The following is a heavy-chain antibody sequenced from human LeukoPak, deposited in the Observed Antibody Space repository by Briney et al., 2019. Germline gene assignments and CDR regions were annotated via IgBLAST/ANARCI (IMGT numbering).Heavy chain of an antibody. D-gene: IGHD5-24*01. Sequence: GASVQVSCKASGYTFTSYAMHWVRQAPGQRLEWMGWINAGNGNTKYSQKFQGRVTITRDTSASTAYMELSSLTSEDTAVYYCARGRWSATTATYYLDFWGQGTLVTVSS. CDR3: ARGRWSATTATYYLDF. CDR2: INAGNGNT. CDR1: GYTFTSYA. V-gene: IGHV1-3*01. J-gene: IGHJ4*02.